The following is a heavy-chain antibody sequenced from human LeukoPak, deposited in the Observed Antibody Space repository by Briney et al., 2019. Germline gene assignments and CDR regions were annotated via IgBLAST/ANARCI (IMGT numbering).Heavy chain of an antibody. CDR3: AREGSYCVGGDCYSFDF. D-gene: IGHD2-21*02. J-gene: IGHJ4*02. CDR2: MHPGNGNT. V-gene: IGHV1-2*02. Sequence: ASVKVSCKASGYRFISNYIQWVRQAPGLGPEWMGWMHPGNGNTRYAEKFQGRVTMTRDTSINPAYMDLSSLRSDDTAVYYCAREGSYCVGGDCYSFDFWGQGTLITVSS. CDR1: GYRFISNY.